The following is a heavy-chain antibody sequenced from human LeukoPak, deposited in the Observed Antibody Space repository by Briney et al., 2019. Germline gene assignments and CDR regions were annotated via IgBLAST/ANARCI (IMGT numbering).Heavy chain of an antibody. CDR3: ARDSGPLGFDY. V-gene: IGHV3-66*01. J-gene: IGHJ4*02. CDR2: IYSGGST. CDR1: GFTFSSYA. D-gene: IGHD6-25*01. Sequence: GGSLRLSCAASGFTFSSYAMSWVRQAPGKGLEWVSVIYSGGSTYYADSVKGRFTISRDNSKNTLYLQMNSLRAEDTAVYYCARDSGPLGFDYWGQGTLVTVSS.